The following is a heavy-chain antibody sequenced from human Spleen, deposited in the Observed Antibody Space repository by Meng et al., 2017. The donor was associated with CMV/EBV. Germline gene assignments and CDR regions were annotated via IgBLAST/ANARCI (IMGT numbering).Heavy chain of an antibody. D-gene: IGHD2/OR15-2a*01. J-gene: IGHJ4*02. V-gene: IGHV3-33*03. CDR2: LWSDGTTK. Sequence: LSCDAFGFDFISYGMHWVLQAPGKGLEWVAVLWSDGTTKYYSDSVKGRFSVSRDTSQDMLYLQLNNLRADDTAIYYCANSMETLPEYWGQGTLVTVSS. CDR3: ANSMETLPEY. CDR1: GFDFISYG.